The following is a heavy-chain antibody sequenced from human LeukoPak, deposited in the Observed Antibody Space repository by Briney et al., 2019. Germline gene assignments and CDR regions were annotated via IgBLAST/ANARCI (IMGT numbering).Heavy chain of an antibody. Sequence: MSSETLSLTCAVYGGSFSGNYWSWIRQPPGKGLEWIGEINHSGSTNYNPSLKSRVTISVDTSKNQFSLKLSSVTAADTAVYYCARVRKARPGGAFDIWGQGTMVTVSS. J-gene: IGHJ3*02. D-gene: IGHD6-6*01. CDR3: ARVRKARPGGAFDI. CDR1: GGSFSGNY. CDR2: INHSGST. V-gene: IGHV4-34*01.